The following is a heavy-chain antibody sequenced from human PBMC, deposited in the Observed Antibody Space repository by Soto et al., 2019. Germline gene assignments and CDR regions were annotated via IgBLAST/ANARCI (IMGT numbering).Heavy chain of an antibody. CDR2: IIPIFGTA. V-gene: IGHV1-69*13. CDR1: GGTFSSYA. D-gene: IGHD3-3*01. CDR3: AKWLRFLEWFPPDY. Sequence: ASVKVSWQASGGTFSSYAISWVRQAPGQGLEWMGGIIPIFGTANYAQKFQGRVTITADESTSTAYMELSSLRSEDTAVYYCAKWLRFLEWFPPDYWRHGTLVTVSS. J-gene: IGHJ4*01.